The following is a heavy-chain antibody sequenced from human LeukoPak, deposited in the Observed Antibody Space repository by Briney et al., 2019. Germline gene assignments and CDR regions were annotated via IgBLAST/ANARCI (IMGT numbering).Heavy chain of an antibody. J-gene: IGHJ4*02. CDR1: GFTFSSNG. Sequence: PGGSLRLSCAASGFTFSSNGMHWVRQAPGKGLEWVAVIWYDGSKKYYADSVKGRFTISRDNSKSALFLHMDTVRADDTAFYYCAKDSPPTSEWLPDYWGQGTLVTVSS. CDR3: AKDSPPTSEWLPDY. V-gene: IGHV3-30*02. CDR2: IWYDGSKK. D-gene: IGHD3-3*01.